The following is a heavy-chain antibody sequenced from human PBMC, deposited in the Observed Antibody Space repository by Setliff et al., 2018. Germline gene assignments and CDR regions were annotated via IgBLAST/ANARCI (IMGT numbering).Heavy chain of an antibody. CDR3: ARAPPKIVVTVAALDY. V-gene: IGHV1-18*01. CDR2: ISAYNGYI. J-gene: IGHJ4*02. CDR1: GYTFTSYG. D-gene: IGHD2-15*01. Sequence: VASVKVSCKASGYTFTSYGITWVRQAPGQGLEWMAWISAYNGYIVYAQKFQGRVTVTTDTSTSTAYMELRSLRSDDTAVYYCARAPPKIVVTVAALDYWGQGALVTVSS.